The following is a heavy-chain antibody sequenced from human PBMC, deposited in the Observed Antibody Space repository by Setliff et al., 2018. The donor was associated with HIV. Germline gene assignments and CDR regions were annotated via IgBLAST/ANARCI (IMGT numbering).Heavy chain of an antibody. CDR1: GYTLANYA. CDR2: INAGNDNT. V-gene: IGHV1-3*01. Sequence: ASVKVSCKASGYTLANYAMHWVRQAPGQRLEWMGCINAGNDNTKYSQNFQGRVTITKDTSASTVYMELSSLRSEDTALYYCTRVMGATTGFHDYWGQGTLVTVS. D-gene: IGHD1-26*01. CDR3: TRVMGATTGFHDY. J-gene: IGHJ4*02.